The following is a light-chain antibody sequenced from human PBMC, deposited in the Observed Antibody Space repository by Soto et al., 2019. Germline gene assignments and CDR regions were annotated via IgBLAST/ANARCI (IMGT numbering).Light chain of an antibody. CDR1: QAISSW. J-gene: IGKJ2*01. CDR2: AAS. Sequence: DIQMTQSPSSVSASGGDRVTITCRASQAISSWLAWYQQKPGKAPKLLTYAASTLQSGVPSRFSGSGSGTEFTPTISSLQPEDFATYYCQQANSFPYTFGQGTKLEIK. CDR3: QQANSFPYT. V-gene: IGKV1-12*01.